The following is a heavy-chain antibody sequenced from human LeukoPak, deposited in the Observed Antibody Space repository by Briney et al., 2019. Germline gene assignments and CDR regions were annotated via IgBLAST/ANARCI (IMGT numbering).Heavy chain of an antibody. CDR2: ISAYNGNT. J-gene: IGHJ6*02. CDR1: GYTFTSYG. V-gene: IGHV1-18*01. D-gene: IGHD2-2*03. Sequence: ASVKVSCKASGYTFTSYGISWVRQAPGQGLELMGWISAYNGNTNYAQKLQGRVTMTTDTSTSTAYMELRSLRSDDTAVYYCARVDIVVVPAAKGPYYYYGMDVWGQGTTVTVSS. CDR3: ARVDIVVVPAAKGPYYYYGMDV.